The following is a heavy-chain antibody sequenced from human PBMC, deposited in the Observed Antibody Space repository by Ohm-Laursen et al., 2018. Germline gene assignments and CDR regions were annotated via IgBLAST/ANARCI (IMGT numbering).Heavy chain of an antibody. CDR1: GYTFTSYY. CDR2: INPSGGST. D-gene: IGHD3-10*01. V-gene: IGHV1-46*01. J-gene: IGHJ3*02. Sequence: GASVKVSCKASGYTFTSYYMHWVRQAPGQGLEWMGIINPSGGSTSYAQKFQERVTITRDMSTSTAYMELSSLRSEDTAVYYCAAGLLWFGELPADAFDIWGQGTMVTVSS. CDR3: AAGLLWFGELPADAFDI.